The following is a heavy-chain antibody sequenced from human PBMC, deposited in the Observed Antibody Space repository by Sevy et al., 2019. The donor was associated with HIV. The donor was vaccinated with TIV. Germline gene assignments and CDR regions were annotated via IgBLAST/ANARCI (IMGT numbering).Heavy chain of an antibody. V-gene: IGHV3-33*06. CDR1: GFTFSSYG. CDR2: IWYDGSNK. Sequence: GGSLRLSCAASGFTFSSYGMHWVRQAPGKGLEWVAVIWYDGSNKYYADSVKGRFTISRDNSKNTLYLQMNSLRAEDTAVYYCAKGACSGGSCYWGGDYYYYCMDVWGKGTTVTVSS. CDR3: AKGACSGGSCYWGGDYYYYCMDV. D-gene: IGHD2-15*01. J-gene: IGHJ6*03.